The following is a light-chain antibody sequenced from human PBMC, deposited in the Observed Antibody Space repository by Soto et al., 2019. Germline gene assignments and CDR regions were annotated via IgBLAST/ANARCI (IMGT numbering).Light chain of an antibody. Sequence: QSALTQPASVSGSPGQSITISCTGTSSDIGSHNFVSWHQQNPGKAPKFIIYGVSNRPSGVSNRFSGSKSGNTASLTISGLQADEGADYYCSSYTSTYIWVFGGGTKLTVL. CDR2: GVS. CDR3: SSYTSTYIWV. CDR1: SSDIGSHNF. V-gene: IGLV2-14*01. J-gene: IGLJ3*02.